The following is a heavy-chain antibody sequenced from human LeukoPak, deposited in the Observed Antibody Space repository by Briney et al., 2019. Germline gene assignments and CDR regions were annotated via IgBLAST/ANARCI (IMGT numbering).Heavy chain of an antibody. D-gene: IGHD6-13*01. V-gene: IGHV4-39*07. CDR3: ARDGSIAAAGEGFDY. CDR1: GGSISSSSYY. J-gene: IGHJ4*02. Sequence: SETLSLTCTVSGGSISSSSYYWGWIRQPPGKGLEWTGSIYYSGSTYYNPSLKSRVTISVDTSKNQFSLKLSSVTAADTAVYYCARDGSIAAAGEGFDYWGQGTLVTVSS. CDR2: IYYSGST.